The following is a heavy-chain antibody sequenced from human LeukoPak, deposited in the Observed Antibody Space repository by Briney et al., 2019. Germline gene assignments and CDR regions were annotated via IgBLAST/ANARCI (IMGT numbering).Heavy chain of an antibody. D-gene: IGHD3-22*01. V-gene: IGHV3-30*04. CDR2: ISFDGRNT. CDR3: TRGPATDYNDTSGYCDY. Sequence: GRSLRLSCAASGFTLSNYAMHWVRQAPGKGLEWVTNISFDGRNTHYVDSVKGRFTISRDNSKNTLYLQMSSLRPEDTAVYYCTRGPATDYNDTSGYCDYWGQGTLVTVSS. J-gene: IGHJ4*02. CDR1: GFTLSNYA.